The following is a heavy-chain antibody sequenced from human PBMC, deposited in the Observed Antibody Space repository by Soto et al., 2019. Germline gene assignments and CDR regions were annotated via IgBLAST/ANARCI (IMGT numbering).Heavy chain of an antibody. D-gene: IGHD2-2*01. J-gene: IGHJ4*02. V-gene: IGHV1-18*01. CDR2: ISAYNGNT. CDR1: GYTFTSYG. CDR3: ARWIGVVVPGATKHFDC. Sequence: GASVKVSCKASGYTFTSYGISWVRQAPGQGLEWMGWISAYNGNTNYAQKLQGRVTMTTDTSTSTAYMELRSLRSDDTAVYYCARWIGVVVPGATKHFDCRDKGTMVTVSS.